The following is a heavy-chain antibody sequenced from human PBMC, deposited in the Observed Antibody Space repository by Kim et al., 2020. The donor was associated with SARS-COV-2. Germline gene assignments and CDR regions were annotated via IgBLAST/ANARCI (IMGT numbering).Heavy chain of an antibody. D-gene: IGHD6-19*01. CDR2: IYYSVST. Sequence: SETLSLTCTVSGGSISSSSYYWGWIRQPPGKGLEWIGSIYYSVSTYYNPSLKSRVTISVDTSKNQFSLKLSSVTAADTAVYYCARQNSSGWYYWYFDLWGRGTLVTVSS. V-gene: IGHV4-39*01. CDR3: ARQNSSGWYYWYFDL. CDR1: GGSISSSSYY. J-gene: IGHJ2*01.